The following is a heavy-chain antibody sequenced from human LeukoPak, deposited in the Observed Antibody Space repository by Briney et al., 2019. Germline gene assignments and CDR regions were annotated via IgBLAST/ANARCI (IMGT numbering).Heavy chain of an antibody. J-gene: IGHJ4*02. CDR3: ARDRGPNTFDY. CDR1: GFTFSNSW. D-gene: IGHD3-10*01. Sequence: GSLRLSCVASGFTFSNSWMIWVRQAPGKGPEWVASIKQDGSEKYYVDSVKGRFTISKDNAKNSLYLQMNSLRVEDMAIYYCARDRGPNTFDYWGQGTLVTVSS. V-gene: IGHV3-7*01. CDR2: IKQDGSEK.